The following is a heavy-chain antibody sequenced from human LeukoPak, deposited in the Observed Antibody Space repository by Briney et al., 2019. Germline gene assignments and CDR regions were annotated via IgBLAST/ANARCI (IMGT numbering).Heavy chain of an antibody. Sequence: GGSLRLSCAASGFTFDDYTMHWVRQAPGKGLEWVSLISWDGGSTYYADSVKGRFTISRDNSKNSLYLQMNSLRTEDTALYYCAKDGGEYDFWSGYGAHFDYWGQGTLVTVSS. V-gene: IGHV3-43*01. CDR3: AKDGGEYDFWSGYGAHFDY. CDR2: ISWDGGST. J-gene: IGHJ4*02. D-gene: IGHD3-3*01. CDR1: GFTFDDYT.